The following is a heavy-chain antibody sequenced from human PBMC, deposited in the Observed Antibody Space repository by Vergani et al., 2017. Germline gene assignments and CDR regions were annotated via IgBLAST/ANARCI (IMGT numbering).Heavy chain of an antibody. CDR1: GGSINSHNYY. CDR2: IHTSEST. Sequence: QVQLQESGPGLVKPSQTLSLTCTVSGGSINSHNYYWCLIRPPAGKGLKWIGRIHTSESTNYNPSLKSRVTMAEDTSKNRYFLNLTAVTAADTAVYFGAGGSCLGVSCYNPRIDCWGQGTLVTDSS. J-gene: IGHJ4*02. V-gene: IGHV4-61*02. CDR3: AGGSCLGVSCYNPRIDC. D-gene: IGHD3-16*01.